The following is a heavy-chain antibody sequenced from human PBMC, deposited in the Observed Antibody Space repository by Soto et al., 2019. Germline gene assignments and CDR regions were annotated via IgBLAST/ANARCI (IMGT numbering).Heavy chain of an antibody. D-gene: IGHD6-6*01. CDR1: GFTFSSYA. CDR2: ISGSGGST. Sequence: GGSLRLSCAASGFTFSSYAMSWVRQAPGKGLEWVSAISGSGGSTYYADSVKGRFTISRDNSKNTLYLQMNSLRAEDTAVYYCAKGNLPGSSIGMYVWGQGTTVTVSS. CDR3: AKGNLPGSSIGMYV. J-gene: IGHJ6*02. V-gene: IGHV3-23*01.